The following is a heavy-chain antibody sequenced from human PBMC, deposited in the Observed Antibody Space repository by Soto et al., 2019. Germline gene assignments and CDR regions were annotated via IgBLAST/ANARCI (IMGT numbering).Heavy chain of an antibody. CDR2: ISHDGETT. J-gene: IGHJ6*02. D-gene: IGHD3-3*01. CDR3: AKRITISGYGDYYYYGMDA. V-gene: IGHV3-30*18. CDR1: GFTFKNYG. Sequence: VHLVESGGGVVQPGRSLRLSCAASGFTFKNYGMHWVRQAPGKGVEWVAVISHDGETTHYADSVKGRFTIFRDDSKKTVSLQMTNLRPDHTAVYYCAKRITISGYGDYYYYGMDAWGQGTTVIVSS.